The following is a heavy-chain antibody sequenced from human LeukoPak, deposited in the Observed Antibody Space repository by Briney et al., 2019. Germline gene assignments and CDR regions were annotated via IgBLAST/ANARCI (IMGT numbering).Heavy chain of an antibody. V-gene: IGHV3-48*03. J-gene: IGHJ6*03. D-gene: IGHD5-12*01. CDR3: ARVADIVATMYYYYYMDV. Sequence: GSLRLSCAASGFTFSSYEMNWVRQAPGKGLEWVSYISSSGSTIYYADSVKGRFTISRDNAKNSLYLQMNSLRAEDTAVYYCARVADIVATMYYYYYMDVWGKGTTVTVSS. CDR2: ISSSGSTI. CDR1: GFTFSSYE.